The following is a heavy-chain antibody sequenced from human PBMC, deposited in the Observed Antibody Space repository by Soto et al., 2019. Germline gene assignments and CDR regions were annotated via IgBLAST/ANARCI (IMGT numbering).Heavy chain of an antibody. D-gene: IGHD1-26*01. CDR2: ISARNAET. V-gene: IGHV1-18*04. CDR3: ARLINGTYSADWFDP. CDR1: GYIFSLYG. J-gene: IGHJ5*02. Sequence: GASVKVSCKASGYIFSLYGVTWVRQAPGQGLEWMGWISARNAETHYAHNFQGRVTMTTDTSTNTAYMELRSLRSDDTAFYYCARLINGTYSADWFDPWGQGTLVTVSS.